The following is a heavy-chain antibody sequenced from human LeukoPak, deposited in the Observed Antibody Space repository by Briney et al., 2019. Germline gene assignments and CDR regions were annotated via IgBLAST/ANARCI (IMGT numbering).Heavy chain of an antibody. D-gene: IGHD3-22*01. CDR3: ARDSHYYDSSGLDAFEI. Sequence: SETLSLTCTVSGGSISSYYWSWIRQPAGKGLEWIGRIYTSGSTNYNPSLKSRVTMSVDTSKNQFSLKLSSVTAADTAVYYCARDSHYYDSSGLDAFEIWGQGTMVTVSS. CDR2: IYTSGST. CDR1: GGSISSYY. J-gene: IGHJ3*02. V-gene: IGHV4-4*07.